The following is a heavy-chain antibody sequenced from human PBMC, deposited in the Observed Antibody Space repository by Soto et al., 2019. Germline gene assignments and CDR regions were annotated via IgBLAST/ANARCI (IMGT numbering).Heavy chain of an antibody. CDR2: INHSGST. CDR1: GWSFSGYY. Sequence: KPSETLSLTCAVYGWSFSGYYWSWIRQPPGKGLEWIGEINHSGSTNYNPSLKSRVTISVDTSKNQFSLKLSSVTAADTAVYYCAGWPFNVASGRYYYYYYGMDVWGQGTTVTVSS. CDR3: AGWPFNVASGRYYYYYYGMDV. V-gene: IGHV4-34*01. D-gene: IGHD2-15*01. J-gene: IGHJ6*02.